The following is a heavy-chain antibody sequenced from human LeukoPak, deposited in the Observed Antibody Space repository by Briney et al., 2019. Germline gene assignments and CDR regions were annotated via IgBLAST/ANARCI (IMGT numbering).Heavy chain of an antibody. CDR3: ARRSGIAVAGAFDY. CDR1: GFTFSSYT. V-gene: IGHV3-23*01. D-gene: IGHD6-19*01. J-gene: IGHJ4*02. Sequence: GGSLRLSCAASGFTFSSYTMTWVRQAPGKGLEWVSGISGSGDSTYYADSVKGRFTISRDNSKNTLHLQMNSLRAEDTAVYYCARRSGIAVAGAFDYWGQGTLVTVSS. CDR2: ISGSGDST.